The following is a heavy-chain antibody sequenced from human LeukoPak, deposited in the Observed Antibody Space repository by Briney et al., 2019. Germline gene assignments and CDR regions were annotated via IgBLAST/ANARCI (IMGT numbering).Heavy chain of an antibody. CDR2: IYTSGST. CDR3: ASTVRVGISLAGAFDI. Sequence: SETLSLTCTVSGGSISSYYWSWIRQPAGKGLEWIGRIYTSGSTNYNPSLKSRVTISVDTSKNQFSLKLSSVTAADTAVYYCASTVRVGISLAGAFDIWGQGTMVTVSS. D-gene: IGHD2/OR15-2a*01. V-gene: IGHV4-4*07. CDR1: GGSISSYY. J-gene: IGHJ3*02.